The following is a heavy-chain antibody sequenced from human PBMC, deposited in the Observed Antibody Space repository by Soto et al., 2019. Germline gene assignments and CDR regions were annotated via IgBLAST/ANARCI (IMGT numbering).Heavy chain of an antibody. D-gene: IGHD1-1*01. V-gene: IGHV3-73*02. CDR1: GLTFSDSA. CDR2: IRSKTNNYAT. Sequence: EVQLVESGGGLVQPGGSLKLSCAASGLTFSDSAIHWVRQASGKGLEWVGRIRSKTNNYATTYAASVRGSFTISRDDSKNTAYLQMDSMKTVATDVDYWTRPYNDLGFYSYNGVDGWGQGNTVAVSS. J-gene: IGHJ6*02. CDR3: TRPYNDLGFYSYNGVDG.